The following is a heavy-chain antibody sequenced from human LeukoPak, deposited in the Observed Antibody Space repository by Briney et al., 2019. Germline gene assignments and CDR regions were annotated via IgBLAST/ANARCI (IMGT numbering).Heavy chain of an antibody. CDR2: IYYSGST. D-gene: IGHD4-11*01. CDR1: GGSISSYY. J-gene: IGHJ6*02. V-gene: IGHV4-59*01. Sequence: SETLSLTCTVSGGSISSYYWSWIRQPPGKGLEWIGYIYYSGSTNYNPSLKSRVSISVDTSKNQFSLKLSSVTAADTAVYYCARQSTAYYYYGMDVWGQGTTVTVSS. CDR3: ARQSTAYYYYGMDV.